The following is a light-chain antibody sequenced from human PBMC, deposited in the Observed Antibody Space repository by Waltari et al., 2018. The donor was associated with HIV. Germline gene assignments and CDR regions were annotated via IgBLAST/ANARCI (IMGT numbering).Light chain of an antibody. Sequence: QSALTPPAPVSGSPGQSITIPCTGTNSDVGSYNLVSWYQQPPGKAPKLMIYEGSKRPSGVSTRFSGSKSGNTASLTISGLQAEDEADYYCCSYAGSNTFVFGTGTKVTVL. CDR2: EGS. V-gene: IGLV2-23*03. CDR3: CSYAGSNTFV. J-gene: IGLJ1*01. CDR1: NSDVGSYNL.